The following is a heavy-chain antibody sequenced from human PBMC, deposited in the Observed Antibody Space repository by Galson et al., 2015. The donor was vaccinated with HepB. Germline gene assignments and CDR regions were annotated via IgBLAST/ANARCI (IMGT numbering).Heavy chain of an antibody. CDR2: IKSKTDGGTT. CDR3: TTDPWNGGNYYYGMDV. CDR1: GFTFSNAW. D-gene: IGHD1-1*01. Sequence: SLRLSCAASGFTFSNAWMTWVRQAPGKGLEWVGRIKSKTDGGTTDYAAPVKGRFTISRDDSKNTLYLQMNSLKTEDTAVYYCTTDPWNGGNYYYGMDVWGQGTTVTVSS. V-gene: IGHV3-15*07. J-gene: IGHJ6*02.